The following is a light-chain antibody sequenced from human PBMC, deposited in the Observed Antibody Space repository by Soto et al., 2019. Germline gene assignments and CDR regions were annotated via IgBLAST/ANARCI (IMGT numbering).Light chain of an antibody. CDR3: AAWDDSLSGVL. Sequence: QSVLTQPPSASGAPGQRVTISCSGSSSSIGSNYVYWYQQLPGTAPKLLIYRNNQRRSGVPDRFSGSKSGTSVSLAISGLRSEDEANYYCAAWDDSLSGVLFGGGTKLTVL. V-gene: IGLV1-47*01. CDR1: SSSIGSNY. CDR2: RNN. J-gene: IGLJ2*01.